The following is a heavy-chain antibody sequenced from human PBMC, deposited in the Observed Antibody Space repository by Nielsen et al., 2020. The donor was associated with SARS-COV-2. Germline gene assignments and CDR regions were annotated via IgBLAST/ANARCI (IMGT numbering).Heavy chain of an antibody. CDR1: GFTFSSYS. CDR2: SSSSSSTI. Sequence: GGSLRLSCAASGFTFSSYSMNWVRQAPGKGLEWVAYSSSSSSTIYYADSVKGRFTISRDNAKNSLYLQMNSLRAEDTAVYYCARDTPAQGAWNYLDYFDYWGQGTLVTVSS. J-gene: IGHJ4*02. D-gene: IGHD1-7*01. V-gene: IGHV3-48*01. CDR3: ARDTPAQGAWNYLDYFDY.